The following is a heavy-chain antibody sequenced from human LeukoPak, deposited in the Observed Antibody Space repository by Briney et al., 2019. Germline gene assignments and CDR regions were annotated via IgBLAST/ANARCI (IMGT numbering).Heavy chain of an antibody. J-gene: IGHJ4*02. Sequence: SGGSLRLSCAASGFTFSGSAMHWVRQASGKGLEWVDLIRSSTNNYATAYAASVRGRFTISRDASKDTTYPQMNSLKTEDTAVYYCTGGSGWYSPDYWGQGTLVTVSS. D-gene: IGHD6-19*01. CDR3: TGGSGWYSPDY. CDR2: IRSSTNNYAT. V-gene: IGHV3-73*01. CDR1: GFTFSGSA.